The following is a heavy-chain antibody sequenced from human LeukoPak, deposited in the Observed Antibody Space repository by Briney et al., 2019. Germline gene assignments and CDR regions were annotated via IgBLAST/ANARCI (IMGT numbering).Heavy chain of an antibody. Sequence: GRSLRLSCAASGFTFDDYAMHWVRQAPGTGLEWVSGISWNSGSIGYADSVKGRFTISRDNAKNSLYLQMNSLRAEDMALYYCAKDVRDGYNSGAFDIWGQGTMVTVSS. CDR3: AKDVRDGYNSGAFDI. J-gene: IGHJ3*02. V-gene: IGHV3-9*03. D-gene: IGHD5-24*01. CDR2: ISWNSGSI. CDR1: GFTFDDYA.